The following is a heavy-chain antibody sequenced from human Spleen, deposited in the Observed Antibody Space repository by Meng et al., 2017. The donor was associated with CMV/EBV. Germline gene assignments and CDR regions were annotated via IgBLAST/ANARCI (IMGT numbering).Heavy chain of an antibody. D-gene: IGHD4-11*01. CDR3: AKVTVTRGSYYYGMDV. CDR1: GFTFSSYA. J-gene: IGHJ6*02. Sequence: GGSLRLSCAASGFTFSSYAMSWVRQAPGKGLEWVSAISGSGGSTYYADSVKGRFTISRDNSKNTLYLQMNSLRAEDTAVYYCAKVTVTRGSYYYGMDVWGQGTTVTVSS. CDR2: ISGSGGST. V-gene: IGHV3-23*01.